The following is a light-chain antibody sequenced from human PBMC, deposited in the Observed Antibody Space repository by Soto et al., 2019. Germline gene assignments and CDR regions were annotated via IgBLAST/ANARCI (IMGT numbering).Light chain of an antibody. V-gene: IGLV2-8*01. CDR3: SSYAGSNNVL. Sequence: QSVLTQPPSASGSPGQSVTISCTGTSSDVGGYNYVSWYQQHPGKAPKLMIYEVNKRPSGVPDRFSGSKSGNTASLTVSGLQAEDEADYYCSSYAGSNNVLIGGVTKLTVL. J-gene: IGLJ2*01. CDR2: EVN. CDR1: SSDVGGYNY.